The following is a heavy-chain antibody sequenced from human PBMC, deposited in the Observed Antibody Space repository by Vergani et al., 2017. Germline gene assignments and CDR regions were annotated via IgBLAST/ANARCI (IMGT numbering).Heavy chain of an antibody. J-gene: IGHJ6*03. CDR2: ISSSGSTI. Sequence: EVQLVESGGGLVQPGGSLRLSCAASGFTFSSYEMNWVRQAPGKGLEWVSYISSSGSTIYYADSVKGRFTISRDNAKNSLYLQMNSLRAEDTAVYYCARAQRYSSARFYMDVWGKGTTVTVSS. D-gene: IGHD6-25*01. V-gene: IGHV3-48*03. CDR1: GFTFSSYE. CDR3: ARAQRYSSARFYMDV.